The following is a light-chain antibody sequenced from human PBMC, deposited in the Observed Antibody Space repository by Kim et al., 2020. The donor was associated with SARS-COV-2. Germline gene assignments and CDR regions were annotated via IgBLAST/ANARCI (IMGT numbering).Light chain of an antibody. CDR1: QSVSSY. Sequence: EIVLTQSPATLSLSPGERATLSCRASQSVSSYLAWYQQKPGQAPRLLIYDASNRATGIPARFSGSGSGTDFTLTISSLEPEDFAVYYCQQCNNWPSTFGQGTRLEIK. CDR2: DAS. CDR3: QQCNNWPST. V-gene: IGKV3-11*01. J-gene: IGKJ5*01.